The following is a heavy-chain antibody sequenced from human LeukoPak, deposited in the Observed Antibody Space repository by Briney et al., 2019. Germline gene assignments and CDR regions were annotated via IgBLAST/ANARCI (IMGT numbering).Heavy chain of an antibody. J-gene: IGHJ6*03. CDR1: GYTFTGYY. CDR2: INPNSGGT. CDR3: ARSVVVPAPIEGYYYYMDV. D-gene: IGHD2-2*02. V-gene: IGHV1-2*02. Sequence: ASVKVSCKASGYTFTGYYMHWVRQAPGQGLEWMGWINPNSGGTNYAQKFQGRVTMTRDTSISTAYVELSRLRSDDTAVYYCARSVVVPAPIEGYYYYMDVWGKGTTVTVSS.